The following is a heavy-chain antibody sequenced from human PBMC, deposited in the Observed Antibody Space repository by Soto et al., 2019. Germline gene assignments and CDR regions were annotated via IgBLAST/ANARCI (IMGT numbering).Heavy chain of an antibody. J-gene: IGHJ5*02. CDR3: ARDLAAGDL. CDR2: INPMGGSK. V-gene: IGHV1-46*01. CDR1: GYTFINYY. Sequence: ASVKVSCKASGYTFINYYIHWVRQAPGQGLEWMAIINPMGGSKNYAQEFQGRATLTSDTSTSTVYMELSSLRFEDTALFYCARDLAAGDLWGQGTLVTVSS. D-gene: IGHD6-13*01.